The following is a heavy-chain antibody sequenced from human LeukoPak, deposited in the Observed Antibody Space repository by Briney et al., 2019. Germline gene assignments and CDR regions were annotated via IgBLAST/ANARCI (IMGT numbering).Heavy chain of an antibody. CDR1: GFTFSNYA. D-gene: IGHD3-3*01. V-gene: IGHV3-23*01. CDR2: ISDSGAST. J-gene: IGHJ6*03. Sequence: GGSLRLSCAASGFTFSNYAMSWVRQAPGKGLEWVSPISDSGASTYYADSVKGRFTISRDNSKNTLYLQVNSLRAEDTAVYYCARDAIFGVVTYYYYYMDVWGKGTTVTVSS. CDR3: ARDAIFGVVTYYYYYMDV.